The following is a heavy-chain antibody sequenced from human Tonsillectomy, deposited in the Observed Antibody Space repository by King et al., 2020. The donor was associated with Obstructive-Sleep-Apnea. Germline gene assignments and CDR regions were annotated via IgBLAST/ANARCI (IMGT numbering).Heavy chain of an antibody. Sequence: QLQESGPGLVKPSETLSLTCTVSGGSISSSSYYWGWIRQPPGEGLEWIGSFYFSGGTYYNSSLKSRVTISVDTSKNQFSLRLRSVTAADTAVYYCARVSVVGTDSWGQGTLVTVSS. CDR2: FYFSGGT. D-gene: IGHD6-19*01. V-gene: IGHV4-39*07. J-gene: IGHJ4*02. CDR1: GGSISSSSYY. CDR3: ARVSVVGTDS.